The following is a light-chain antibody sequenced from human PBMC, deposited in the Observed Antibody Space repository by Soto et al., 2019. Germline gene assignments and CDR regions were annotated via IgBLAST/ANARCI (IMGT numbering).Light chain of an antibody. CDR3: QQSFSTPYT. CDR1: QSISSF. CDR2: TAS. Sequence: DIQLTQSPSSLSASVGDRLTITCRANQSISSFLNWYQHKQGKAPKLLMYTASSLQSGVPSRFSGSGSGTDFILTISGLQPEDFAIYYCQQSFSTPYTFGQGSKLEIK. J-gene: IGKJ2*01. V-gene: IGKV1-39*01.